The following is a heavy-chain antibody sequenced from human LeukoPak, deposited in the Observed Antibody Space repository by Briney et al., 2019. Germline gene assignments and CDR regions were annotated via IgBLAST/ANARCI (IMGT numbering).Heavy chain of an antibody. Sequence: SETLSLTCTVSGGSISSSSYYWGWIRQPPGKGLEWIGSIYYSGSTYYNPSLKSRVTISVDTSKNQFSLKLSSVTAADTAVYYCARHLAEWYYDFWSGARMVAFDIWGQGTMVTVSS. CDR1: GGSISSSSYY. CDR3: ARHLAEWYYDFWSGARMVAFDI. J-gene: IGHJ3*02. V-gene: IGHV4-39*01. CDR2: IYYSGST. D-gene: IGHD3-3*01.